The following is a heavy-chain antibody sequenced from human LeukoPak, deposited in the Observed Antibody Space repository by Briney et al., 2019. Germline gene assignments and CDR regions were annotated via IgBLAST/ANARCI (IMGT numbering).Heavy chain of an antibody. V-gene: IGHV3-23*01. D-gene: IGHD3-22*01. CDR2: ISGSGGST. CDR3: ARGYYYDSSGYFDY. J-gene: IGHJ4*02. CDR1: GFTFSSYA. Sequence: GGPLRLSCAASGFTFSSYAMSWVRQAPGKGLEWVSAISGSGGSTYYADSVKGRFTISRDNSKSTLYLQMNSLRAEDTAVYYCARGYYYDSSGYFDYWGQGTLVTVSS.